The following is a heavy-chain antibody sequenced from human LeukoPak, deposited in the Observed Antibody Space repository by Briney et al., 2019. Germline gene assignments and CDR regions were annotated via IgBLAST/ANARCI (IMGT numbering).Heavy chain of an antibody. J-gene: IGHJ4*02. Sequence: ASVKVSCKASGYTFTSYYMHWVRQAPGQGLEWMGIINPSGGSTNYAQKFQGRVTITADESTSTAYMELSSLRSEDTAVYYCARGLTTVTRHFDYWGQGTLVTVSS. CDR2: INPSGGST. CDR3: ARGLTTVTRHFDY. CDR1: GYTFTSYY. V-gene: IGHV1-46*01. D-gene: IGHD4-11*01.